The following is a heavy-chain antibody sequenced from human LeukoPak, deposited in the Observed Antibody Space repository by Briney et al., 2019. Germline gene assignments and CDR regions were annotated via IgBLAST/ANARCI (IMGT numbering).Heavy chain of an antibody. D-gene: IGHD6-19*01. J-gene: IGHJ5*02. Sequence: ASVKVSCKASGYTFTSYGISWVRQAPGQGLEWMGWISAYNGNTNYTQKLQGRVTMTTDTSTSTAYMELRSLKSDDTAVYSCASQAVATNDWFDPWGQGTLVTVSS. V-gene: IGHV1-18*01. CDR1: GYTFTSYG. CDR2: ISAYNGNT. CDR3: ASQAVATNDWFDP.